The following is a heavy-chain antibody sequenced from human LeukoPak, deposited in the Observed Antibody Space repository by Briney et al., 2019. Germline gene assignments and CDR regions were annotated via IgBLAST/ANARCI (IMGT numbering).Heavy chain of an antibody. Sequence: GGSLRLSCAASGFTFYDYAMHWVRHAPGKGLEWVSGISWNSGSIGYADSVKGRFTISRDNAKNSLYLQMNSLRAEDTALYYCAKDISAMVRGVTNYFDYWGQGTLVTVSS. V-gene: IGHV3-9*01. CDR2: ISWNSGSI. CDR1: GFTFYDYA. D-gene: IGHD3-10*01. J-gene: IGHJ4*02. CDR3: AKDISAMVRGVTNYFDY.